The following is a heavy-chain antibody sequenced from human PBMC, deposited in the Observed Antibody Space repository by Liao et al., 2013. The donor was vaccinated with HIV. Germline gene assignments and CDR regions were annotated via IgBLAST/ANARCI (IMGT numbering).Heavy chain of an antibody. Sequence: QVQLVQWGAGLVKPSETLSLTCAVYGESLSGYYWTWIRQAPGKGLEWIGEINHSGSTNYNPSLKSRVTVSVDPSKNQFSLKLRSVTAADTAVYYCATQWGSGYDPFDDWGQGTLVTVSS. J-gene: IGHJ4*02. CDR2: INHSGST. CDR3: ATQWGSGYDPFDD. V-gene: IGHV4-34*01. D-gene: IGHD3-22*01. CDR1: GESLSGYY.